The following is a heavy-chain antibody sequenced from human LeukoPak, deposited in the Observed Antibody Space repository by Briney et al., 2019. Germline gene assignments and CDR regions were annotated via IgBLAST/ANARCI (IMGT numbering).Heavy chain of an antibody. J-gene: IGHJ4*02. CDR1: GFSFSRYD. CDR2: IRYDGSNK. D-gene: IGHD3-3*01. CDR3: AKDRQTITIFGVLNTPRANFDY. V-gene: IGHV3-30*02. Sequence: GGSLRLSCAASGFSFSRYDIHWVRQAPGKGLEWVAFIRYDGSNKNYADSVKGRFTISRDNFMSTVYLQMNSLRAEDTAVYYCAKDRQTITIFGVLNTPRANFDYWGQGTLVTVSS.